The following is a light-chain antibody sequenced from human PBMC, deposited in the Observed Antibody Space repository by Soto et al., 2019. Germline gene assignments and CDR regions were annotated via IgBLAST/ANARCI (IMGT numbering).Light chain of an antibody. CDR2: GAS. J-gene: IGKJ3*01. CDR3: QQYGTSLPVT. CDR1: QSVSSSY. V-gene: IGKV3-20*01. Sequence: EIVLTQFPGTLSLSPGERATLSCRASQSVSSSYLAWYQQKPGQAPRLLIYGASSRATGIPDRFSGSGSGTDFTLTISRLEPEDFAVYYCQQYGTSLPVTFGPGTKVDIK.